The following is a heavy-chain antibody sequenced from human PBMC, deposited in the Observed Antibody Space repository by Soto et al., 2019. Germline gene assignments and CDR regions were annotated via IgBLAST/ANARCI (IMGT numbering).Heavy chain of an antibody. CDR2: MNPNSGNT. Sequence: ASVKVSCKASGYTFTSYDINWVRQATGQGLEWMGWMNPNSGNTGYAQKFQGRVTMTRNTSISTAYMELSSLRSDDTAVYYCARVGSYGDSGPYYYYYGMDVWGQGTTVTVSS. V-gene: IGHV1-8*01. CDR3: ARVGSYGDSGPYYYYYGMDV. D-gene: IGHD4-17*01. CDR1: GYTFTSYD. J-gene: IGHJ6*02.